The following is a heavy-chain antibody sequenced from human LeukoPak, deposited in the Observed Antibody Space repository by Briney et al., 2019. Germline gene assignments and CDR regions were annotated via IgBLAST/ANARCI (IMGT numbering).Heavy chain of an antibody. V-gene: IGHV1-18*01. CDR1: GYTFTSYG. J-gene: IGHJ4*02. CDR3: ARNRRDGYNFIGYFDY. Sequence: ASVKVSCKASGYTFTSYGISWVRQAPGQGLEWMGWISAYNGNTNYAQKLQGRVTMTTDTSTSTAYMELRSLRSDDTAVYYCARNRRDGYNFIGYFDYWGQGTLVTVSS. D-gene: IGHD5-24*01. CDR2: ISAYNGNT.